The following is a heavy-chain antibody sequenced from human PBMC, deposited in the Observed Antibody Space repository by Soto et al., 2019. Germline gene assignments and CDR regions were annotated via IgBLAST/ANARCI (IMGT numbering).Heavy chain of an antibody. J-gene: IGHJ5*02. CDR2: IYYSGST. CDR1: GGSISSSSYY. D-gene: IGHD3-3*01. Sequence: SETLSLTCTVSGGSISSSSYYRGWIRQPPGKGLEWIGSIYYSGSTYYNPSLKSRVTISVDTSKNQFSLKLSSVTAADTAVYYCARQEPGITIFGVVLNWFDPWGQGTLVTVSS. V-gene: IGHV4-39*01. CDR3: ARQEPGITIFGVVLNWFDP.